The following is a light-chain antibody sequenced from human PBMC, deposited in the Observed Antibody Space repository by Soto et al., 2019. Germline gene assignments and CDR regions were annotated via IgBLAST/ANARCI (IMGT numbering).Light chain of an antibody. CDR2: GNT. Sequence: QSVLTQPPSVSGAPGQRGTISCTGSSSNIGSTDDVQWYQQLPGTAPKLLIHGNTDRPSGVPDRFSGSKSGTSASLAITGLQADDEADYYCQSYDDSLSVHYVFGTGTKLTVL. CDR1: SSNIGSTDD. J-gene: IGLJ1*01. V-gene: IGLV1-40*01. CDR3: QSYDDSLSVHYV.